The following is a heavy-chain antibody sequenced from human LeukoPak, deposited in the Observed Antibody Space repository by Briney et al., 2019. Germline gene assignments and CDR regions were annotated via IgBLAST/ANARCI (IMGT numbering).Heavy chain of an antibody. CDR3: ARLDESEGDY. CDR1: GFTFSSYS. CDR2: ISSSSSYM. J-gene: IGHJ4*02. V-gene: IGHV3-21*01. Sequence: GGSLRLSCAASGFTFSSYSMNWVRQAPGKGLEWVSSISSSSSYMYYADSVKGRFTISRDNAKNSLYLQMNSLRAEDTAVYYCARLDESEGDYWGQGTLVTVSS.